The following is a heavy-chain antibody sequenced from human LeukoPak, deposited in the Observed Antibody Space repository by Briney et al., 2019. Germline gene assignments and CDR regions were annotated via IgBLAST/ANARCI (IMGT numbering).Heavy chain of an antibody. J-gene: IGHJ5*02. CDR1: GGSISSSSYY. Sequence: SETLSLTCTVSGGSISSSSYYWGWIRQPPGKGLEWIGNIYYSGITYYNPSLKSRVTISVDTSKNQFSLKLSSVTAADTAVYYCARPYPYSSSWYRGGWFDPWGQGTLVTVSS. CDR3: ARPYPYSSSWYRGGWFDP. V-gene: IGHV4-39*07. D-gene: IGHD6-13*01. CDR2: IYYSGIT.